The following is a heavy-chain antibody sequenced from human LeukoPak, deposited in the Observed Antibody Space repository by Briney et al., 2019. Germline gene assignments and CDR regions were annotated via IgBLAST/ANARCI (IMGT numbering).Heavy chain of an antibody. CDR3: AKRSRRLTIVRGVPREDV. CDR1: GFTFSSYA. Sequence: GGSLRLSCAASGFTFSSYAMNWVRQAPGKGLEWVSGISGNGGSTYYADSVKGRFTISRDNSKDTLYLQMNSLRAEDTAVYYCAKRSRRLTIVRGVPREDVWGQGTTVTVPS. J-gene: IGHJ6*02. CDR2: ISGNGGST. V-gene: IGHV3-23*01. D-gene: IGHD3-10*01.